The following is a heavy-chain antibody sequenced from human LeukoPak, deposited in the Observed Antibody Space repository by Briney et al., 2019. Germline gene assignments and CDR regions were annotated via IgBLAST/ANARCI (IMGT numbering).Heavy chain of an antibody. CDR1: GYSISSGYY. Sequence: PSETLSLTCTVSGYSISSGYYWGWIRQPPGKGLEWIGSIYHSGSTYYNPSLKSRVTISVDTSKNQFSLKLSSATAADTAVYYCARTRYYYDSSGYSYYFDYWGQGTLVTVSS. V-gene: IGHV4-38-2*02. CDR3: ARTRYYYDSSGYSYYFDY. J-gene: IGHJ4*02. D-gene: IGHD3-22*01. CDR2: IYHSGST.